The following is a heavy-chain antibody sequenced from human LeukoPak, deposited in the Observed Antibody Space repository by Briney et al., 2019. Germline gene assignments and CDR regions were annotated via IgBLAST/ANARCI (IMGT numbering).Heavy chain of an antibody. CDR2: IYYSGST. CDR1: GGSISSYY. D-gene: IGHD1-7*01. V-gene: IGHV4-59*01. CDR3: ARDGETGTVDY. Sequence: PSETLSLTCTVSGGSISSYYWSWIRQPPGKGLEWIGYIYYSGSTNYNPSLKSRVTISVDTSKNQFSLKLSSVTAADTAVYYCARDGETGTVDYWGQGTLVTVSS. J-gene: IGHJ4*02.